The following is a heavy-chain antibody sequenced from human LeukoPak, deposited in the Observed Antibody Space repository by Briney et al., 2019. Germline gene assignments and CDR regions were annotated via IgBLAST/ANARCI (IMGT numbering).Heavy chain of an antibody. Sequence: SGGSLRLSCAASGFTFSSYAMSWVRQAPGKGLEWVSVIYSGGSTYYADSVKGRFTISRDNAKNSLYLQMNSLRAEDTAVYYCAKSRLERRLDAFDIWGQGTMVTVSS. V-gene: IGHV3-23*03. CDR1: GFTFSSYA. J-gene: IGHJ3*02. CDR3: AKSRLERRLDAFDI. D-gene: IGHD1-1*01. CDR2: IYSGGST.